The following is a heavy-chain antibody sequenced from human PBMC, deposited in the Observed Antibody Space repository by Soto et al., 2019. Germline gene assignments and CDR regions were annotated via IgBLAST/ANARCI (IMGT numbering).Heavy chain of an antibody. V-gene: IGHV1-69*01. J-gene: IGHJ6*02. CDR3: ASSAGLDHLLNYSGLNV. D-gene: IGHD6-13*01. Sequence: QVLLVQSSAEVKKPGSSVKVSCKASGGTFTSTAFSWVRQAPGQGLEWMGGIIPVLGTPNYAQKFQARLTVTADASTTTVHMELSSLSSDDKAVYYCASSAGLDHLLNYSGLNVWGQGTTVTVSS. CDR2: IIPVLGTP. CDR1: GGTFTSTA.